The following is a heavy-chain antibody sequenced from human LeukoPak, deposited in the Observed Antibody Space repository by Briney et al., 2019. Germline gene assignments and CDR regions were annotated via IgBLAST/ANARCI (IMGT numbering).Heavy chain of an antibody. Sequence: GGSLRLSCAASGFTFSSYSMNWVRQAPGKGLEWVSSISSSSSYIYYADSVKGRFTISRDNAKNSLYLRMNSLRAEDTAVYYCASQGYFGDYEGVWGRGTTVTVS. CDR2: ISSSSSYI. D-gene: IGHD4-17*01. J-gene: IGHJ6*02. V-gene: IGHV3-21*01. CDR3: ASQGYFGDYEGV. CDR1: GFTFSSYS.